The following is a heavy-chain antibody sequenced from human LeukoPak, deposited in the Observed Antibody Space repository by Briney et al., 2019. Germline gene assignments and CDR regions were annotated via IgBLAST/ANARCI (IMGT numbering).Heavy chain of an antibody. Sequence: KPSETLSLTCTVSGGSISSSSYYWGWIRQPPGKGLEWIGSIYYSGSTYYNPSLKSRVTISVDTSKNQFSLKLSSVTAADTAVYYCARTQNGPRGRRFDPWGQGTLVTVSS. D-gene: IGHD2-8*01. CDR2: IYYSGST. J-gene: IGHJ5*02. CDR3: ARTQNGPRGRRFDP. V-gene: IGHV4-39*07. CDR1: GGSISSSSYY.